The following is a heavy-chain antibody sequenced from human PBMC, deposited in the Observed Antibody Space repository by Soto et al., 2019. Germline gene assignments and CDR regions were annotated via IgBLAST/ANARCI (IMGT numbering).Heavy chain of an antibody. D-gene: IGHD1-26*01. CDR1: GYTFTSYG. Sequence: QVQLVQSGDEVKKPGASVKVSCKASGYTFTSYGISWVRQAPGQGLEWMGWISAYNGNTNYAQKLQGRVTMTTDTATSTAYMELRILRSDATAVYYCARGIQSWERSAFDIWGQGTMVTVSS. V-gene: IGHV1-18*01. J-gene: IGHJ3*02. CDR3: ARGIQSWERSAFDI. CDR2: ISAYNGNT.